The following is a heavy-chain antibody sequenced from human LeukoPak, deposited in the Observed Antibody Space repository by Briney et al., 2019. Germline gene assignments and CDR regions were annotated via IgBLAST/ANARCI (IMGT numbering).Heavy chain of an antibody. Sequence: SETLSLTCAVSGYSISSGYYWGWIRQPPGKGLEWIGSIYHSGSTYYNPSLKSRVTISVDTSKNQFSLKLSSVTAADTAVYYCARRTYCSSTSCYTFDYWGQRTLVTVSS. J-gene: IGHJ4*02. D-gene: IGHD2-2*02. CDR1: GYSISSGYY. CDR2: IYHSGST. V-gene: IGHV4-38-2*01. CDR3: ARRTYCSSTSCYTFDY.